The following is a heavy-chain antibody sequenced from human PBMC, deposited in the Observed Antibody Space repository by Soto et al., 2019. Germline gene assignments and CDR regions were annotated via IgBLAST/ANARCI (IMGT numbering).Heavy chain of an antibody. CDR2: INAGNGNT. V-gene: IGHV1-3*01. Sequence: QVQLVQSGAEVKKPGASVKVSCKASGYTFTSYAMHWVRQAPGQRLEWMGWINAGNGNTKYSQKFQGRVTITRDTSASTAYMELSSLRSEDTAVYYCARDPEIVVVPAAPLYFDYWGQGTLVTVSS. CDR1: GYTFTSYA. CDR3: ARDPEIVVVPAAPLYFDY. J-gene: IGHJ4*02. D-gene: IGHD2-2*01.